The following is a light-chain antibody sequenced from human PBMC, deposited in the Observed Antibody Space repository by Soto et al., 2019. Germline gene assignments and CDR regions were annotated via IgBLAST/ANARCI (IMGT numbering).Light chain of an antibody. J-gene: IGLJ1*01. V-gene: IGLV2-14*01. CDR3: SSYTSTNTPYV. Sequence: QSVLTQPASVSGCPGQSITISCTGSSSDVGAYNFVSWYQHHPGRAPKLILYEVTTRPSGVSSRFSGSKSGNTASLTISGLQADDEATYYCSSYTSTNTPYVFGTGTKVTVL. CDR1: SSDVGAYNF. CDR2: EVT.